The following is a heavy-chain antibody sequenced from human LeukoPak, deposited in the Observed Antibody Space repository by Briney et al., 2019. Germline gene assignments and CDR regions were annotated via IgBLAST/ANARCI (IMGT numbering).Heavy chain of an antibody. CDR1: GGSISSSSYY. CDR2: IYYSGST. V-gene: IGHV4-39*01. D-gene: IGHD3-22*01. J-gene: IGHJ2*01. Sequence: SETLSLTCTVSGGSISSSSYYWGWIRQPPGKGLEWIGSIYYSGSTYYNPSLKSRVTISVDTSKNQFSLKLSSATAADTAVYYCASSYYYDSSGYSANWYFDLWGRGTLVTVSS. CDR3: ASSYYYDSSGYSANWYFDL.